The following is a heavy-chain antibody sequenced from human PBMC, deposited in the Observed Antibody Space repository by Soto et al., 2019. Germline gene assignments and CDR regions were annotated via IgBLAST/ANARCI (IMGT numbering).Heavy chain of an antibody. D-gene: IGHD3-9*01. V-gene: IGHV1-69*08. CDR3: ARDSDDILTGSGSDY. Sequence: QVQLVQSGAEVKKPGSSVKVSCKASGGTFSSYTISWVRQAPGQGLDWMGRIIPILGIANYAQKFQGRVKINADKSKRTAYMELSSMRSEDTAVYYCARDSDDILTGSGSDYWGQGTLVTVSS. CDR2: IIPILGIA. J-gene: IGHJ4*02. CDR1: GGTFSSYT.